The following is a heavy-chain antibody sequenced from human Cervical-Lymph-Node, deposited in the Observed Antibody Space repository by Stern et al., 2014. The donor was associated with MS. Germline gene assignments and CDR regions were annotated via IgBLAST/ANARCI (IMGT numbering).Heavy chain of an antibody. D-gene: IGHD6-13*01. Sequence: QVQLVQSGAEVTKPGSSVKVSCKASGGTFSQFPSSWVHQAPGQGLEWMGGLFPVFGTPTYAQEFRGRVTITADVSTSTVYMELSSLRSDDTAVYYCALSSETSDRWYSLGYDLWGQGTLVTVSS. CDR3: ALSSETSDRWYSLGYDL. CDR1: GGTFSQFP. J-gene: IGHJ5*02. CDR2: LFPVFGTP. V-gene: IGHV1-69*01.